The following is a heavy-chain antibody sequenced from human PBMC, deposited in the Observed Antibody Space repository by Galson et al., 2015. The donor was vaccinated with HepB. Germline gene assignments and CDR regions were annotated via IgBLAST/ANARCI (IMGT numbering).Heavy chain of an antibody. J-gene: IGHJ3*02. D-gene: IGHD3-22*01. Sequence: SEPLSLTCTVSGGSIDIYYWTWIRQPPGKGLEWIGNISYSGSTNYNPSLKSRVTISVDTSKNQFSLNLSSVTAADTAVYFCARDYFYSSGSTYHNVFDIWGQGTMVTVSS. CDR2: ISYSGST. CDR3: ARDYFYSSGSTYHNVFDI. V-gene: IGHV4-59*01. CDR1: GGSIDIYY.